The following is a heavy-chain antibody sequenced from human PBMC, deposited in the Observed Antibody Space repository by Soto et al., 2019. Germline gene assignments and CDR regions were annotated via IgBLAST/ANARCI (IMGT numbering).Heavy chain of an antibody. CDR3: ARFLAVAGSMDY. CDR2: INAGNGNT. J-gene: IGHJ4*02. D-gene: IGHD6-19*01. V-gene: IGHV1-3*01. CDR1: GYTFTSYA. Sequence: GASVKVSCKASGYTFTSYAMHWVRQAPGQRLEWMGWINAGNGNTKYSQKFQGRVTITRDTSASTAYMELSSLRSEDTAVYYCARFLAVAGSMDYWGQGTLVTVSS.